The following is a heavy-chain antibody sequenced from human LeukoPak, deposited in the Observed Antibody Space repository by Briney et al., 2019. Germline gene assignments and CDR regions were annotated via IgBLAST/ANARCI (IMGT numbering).Heavy chain of an antibody. Sequence: SETLSLTCTVSGGSISSSSYYWGWIRQPPGKGLEWIGSIYYSGSTYYNPSLKSRVTISVDTSKNQFSLKLSSVTAADTAVYYCARDRVGYYYGMDVWGKGTTVTVSS. CDR2: IYYSGST. CDR3: ARDRVGYYYGMDV. D-gene: IGHD2-15*01. J-gene: IGHJ6*04. CDR1: GGSISSSSYY. V-gene: IGHV4-39*07.